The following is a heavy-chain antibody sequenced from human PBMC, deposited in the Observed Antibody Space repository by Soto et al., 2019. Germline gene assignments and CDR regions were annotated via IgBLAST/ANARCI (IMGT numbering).Heavy chain of an antibody. CDR3: ARDRELLVAYYYGMDV. Sequence: ASVKVSCKASGYTFTGYYMHWVRQAPGQGLEWMGWINPNSGGTNYAQKFQGWVTMTRDTSISTAYMELSRLRSDDTAVYYCARDRELLVAYYYGMDVWGQGTTVTVSS. CDR1: GYTFTGYY. D-gene: IGHD1-26*01. CDR2: INPNSGGT. V-gene: IGHV1-2*04. J-gene: IGHJ6*02.